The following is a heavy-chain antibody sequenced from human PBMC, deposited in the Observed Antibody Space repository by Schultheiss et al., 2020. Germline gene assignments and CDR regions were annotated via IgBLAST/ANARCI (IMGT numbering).Heavy chain of an antibody. V-gene: IGHV3-72*01. CDR2: TRNKANSYTT. J-gene: IGHJ6*02. CDR1: GFTFSGSA. Sequence: GGSLRLSCAASGFTFSGSAMHWVRQASGKGLEWVGRTRNKANSYTTEYAASVKGRFTISRDDSKNSLYLQMNSLKTEDTAVYYCARELSRLGYSYGSYYYYGMDVWGQGTTVTVSS. D-gene: IGHD5-18*01. CDR3: ARELSRLGYSYGSYYYYGMDV.